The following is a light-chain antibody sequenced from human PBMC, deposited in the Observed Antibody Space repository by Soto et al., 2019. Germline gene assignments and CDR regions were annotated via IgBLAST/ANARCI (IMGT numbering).Light chain of an antibody. CDR1: QSISTW. Sequence: DLQMTQSPSTLSASVGDRVTITCRASQSISTWLAWYQQKPGKAPKLLIYHASGLHSGVPSRFSGSGSGTEFTLTISSLQPDDFASYYCQQYDTYWTFGQGTKVEIK. V-gene: IGKV1-5*01. J-gene: IGKJ1*01. CDR2: HAS. CDR3: QQYDTYWT.